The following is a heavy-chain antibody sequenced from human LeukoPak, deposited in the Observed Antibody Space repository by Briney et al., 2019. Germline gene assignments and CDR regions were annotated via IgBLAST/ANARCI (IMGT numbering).Heavy chain of an antibody. CDR3: ARDLMGGSGSYYYLDY. Sequence: MSSETLSLTCTVSGYSISSGYYWGWIRQPPGQGPEWIGSIYHSGSTYCNPSLKSRVTISVDTSKNQFSLKLSSVTAADTAVYYCARDLMGGSGSYYYLDYWGQGTLVTVSS. V-gene: IGHV4-38-2*02. D-gene: IGHD3-10*01. J-gene: IGHJ4*02. CDR2: IYHSGST. CDR1: GYSISSGYY.